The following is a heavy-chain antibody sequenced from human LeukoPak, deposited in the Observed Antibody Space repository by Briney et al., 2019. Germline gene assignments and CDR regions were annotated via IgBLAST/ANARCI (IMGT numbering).Heavy chain of an antibody. CDR2: ISSSGSTI. Sequence: GGSLRLSCAASGFTFISYEMNWVRQAPGKGLEWVSYISSSGSTIYYADSVKGRFTISRDNAKNSLYLQMNSLRAEDTAVYYCARAVGWSYYYYYYMDVWGKGTTVTVSS. J-gene: IGHJ6*03. V-gene: IGHV3-48*03. CDR3: ARAVGWSYYYYYYMDV. D-gene: IGHD2-15*01. CDR1: GFTFISYE.